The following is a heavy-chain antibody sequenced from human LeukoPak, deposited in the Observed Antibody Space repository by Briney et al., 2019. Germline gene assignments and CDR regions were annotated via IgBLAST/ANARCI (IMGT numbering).Heavy chain of an antibody. CDR3: AKAPGYYNWYFDY. V-gene: IGHV3-23*01. CDR1: GFTFSSYA. J-gene: IGHJ4*02. CDR2: ISGSGVST. D-gene: IGHD3-9*01. Sequence: QTGGSLRLSCAASGFTFSSYAMSWVRQAPGKGLEWVSAISGSGVSTYHADSVKGRFTISRDDSKNTLSLQMNSLRAEDTAVYYCAKAPGYYNWYFDYWGQGTLVTVSS.